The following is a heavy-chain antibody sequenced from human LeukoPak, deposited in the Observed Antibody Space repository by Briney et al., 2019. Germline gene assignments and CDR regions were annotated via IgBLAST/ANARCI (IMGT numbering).Heavy chain of an antibody. CDR1: GFTFSSYE. V-gene: IGHV3-48*03. D-gene: IGHD2-8*01. CDR2: ISSSGSTI. J-gene: IGHJ4*02. CDR3: ARVDRVLTPGY. Sequence: GGSLRLSCAASGFTFSSYEMNWVRQAPGKGLEWVSYISSSGSTIYYADSVKGRFTISRDNAKNSLYLQMNSLRAEDTAVYYCARVDRVLTPGYWGQGTLVTVSS.